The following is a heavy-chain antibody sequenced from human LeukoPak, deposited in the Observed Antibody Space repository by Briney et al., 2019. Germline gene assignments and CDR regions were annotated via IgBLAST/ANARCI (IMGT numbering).Heavy chain of an antibody. V-gene: IGHV4-61*01. CDR3: ARGIRTGYGY. J-gene: IGHJ4*02. CDR1: GGSASSGNYY. CDR2: VDYSGST. Sequence: SETLSLTCSVSGGSASSGNYYWSWIRQPPGKGLEWIGHVDYSGSTSYNPSLKRRVTISLDTSKNQFSLKVMYLTAADTAVYYCARGIRTGYGYWGQGTLVTVSS. D-gene: IGHD1-1*01.